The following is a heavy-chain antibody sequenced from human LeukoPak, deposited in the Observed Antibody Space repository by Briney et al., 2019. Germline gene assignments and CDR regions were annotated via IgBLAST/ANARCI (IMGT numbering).Heavy chain of an antibody. CDR1: GGSISSYY. V-gene: IGHV4-59*01. J-gene: IGHJ4*02. CDR2: IYYSGST. CDR3: ARVEPGELMHFDY. D-gene: IGHD3-10*01. Sequence: SETLSLTCTVSGGSISSYYWSWIRQPPGKGLEWIGYIYYSGSTNYNPSLKSRVTISVDTSKNQFSLKLSSVTAADTAVYYCARVEPGELMHFDYWGQGTLVTVSS.